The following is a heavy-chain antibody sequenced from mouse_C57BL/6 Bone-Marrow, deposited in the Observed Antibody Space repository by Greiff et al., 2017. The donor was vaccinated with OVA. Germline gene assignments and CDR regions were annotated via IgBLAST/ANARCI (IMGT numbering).Heavy chain of an antibody. CDR2: IYPGDGDT. V-gene: IGHV1-82*01. D-gene: IGHD1-1*01. Sequence: QVQLKESGPELVKPGASVKISCKASGYAFSSSWMNWVKQRPGKGLEWIGRIYPGDGDTNYNGKFKGKATLTADKSASTAYMQLSSLTSEDSAVYFCARSGFITTVGWYFDVWGTGTTVTVSS. CDR1: GYAFSSSW. J-gene: IGHJ1*03. CDR3: ARSGFITTVGWYFDV.